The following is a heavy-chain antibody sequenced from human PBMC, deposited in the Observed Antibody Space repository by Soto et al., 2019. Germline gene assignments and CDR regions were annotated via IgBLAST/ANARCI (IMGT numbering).Heavy chain of an antibody. J-gene: IGHJ5*02. D-gene: IGHD3-3*01. CDR3: ARGTGYDFWRGNWFDP. V-gene: IGHV4-30-2*01. CDR2: IYHSGST. Sequence: TLSLTCAVSGGSISSGGYSWSWIRQPPGKGLEWIGYIYHSGSTYYNPSLKSRVTISVDRSKNQFSLKLSSVTAADTAVYYCARGTGYDFWRGNWFDPWGQGTLVTVSS. CDR1: GGSISSGGYS.